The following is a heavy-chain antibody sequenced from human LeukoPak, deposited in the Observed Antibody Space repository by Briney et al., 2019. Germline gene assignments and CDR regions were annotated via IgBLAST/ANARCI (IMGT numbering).Heavy chain of an antibody. CDR1: GYTFTSYG. Sequence: ASVKASCKASGYTFTSYGISWVRQAPGQGLEWMGWISAYNGNTNYAQKLQGRVTMTTDTSTSTAYMELRSLRSDDTAVYYCARGHKEYCSSTSCPLDYWGQGTLVTVSS. D-gene: IGHD2-2*01. J-gene: IGHJ4*02. CDR3: ARGHKEYCSSTSCPLDY. V-gene: IGHV1-18*01. CDR2: ISAYNGNT.